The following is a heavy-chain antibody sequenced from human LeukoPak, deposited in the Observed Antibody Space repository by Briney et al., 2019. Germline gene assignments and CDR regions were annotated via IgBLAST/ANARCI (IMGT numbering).Heavy chain of an antibody. J-gene: IGHJ4*02. CDR2: VYYSGST. CDR3: ATNDCSSTSCPDDY. CDR1: GGSISSYY. Sequence: SETLSLNCTVSGGSISSYYWSWIRQPPGKGLEWIGYVYYSGSTNYNPSLKSRVTISVDTSKNQFSLKLSSVTAADTAVYYCATNDCSSTSCPDDYWGQGTLVTVSS. D-gene: IGHD2-2*01. V-gene: IGHV4-59*12.